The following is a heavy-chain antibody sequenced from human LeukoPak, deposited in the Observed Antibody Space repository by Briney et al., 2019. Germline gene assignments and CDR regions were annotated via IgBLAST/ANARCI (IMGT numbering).Heavy chain of an antibody. D-gene: IGHD3-10*01. CDR2: IIPILGIA. J-gene: IGHJ5*02. V-gene: IGHV1-69*02. Sequence: GASVKVSCKASGGTFSSYTISWVRQAPGQGLEWMGRIIPILGIANYAQKFQGRVTITADKSTSTAYMELSSLRSEDTAVYYCARGAGVLWFGESWFDPWGQGTLVTVSS. CDR3: ARGAGVLWFGESWFDP. CDR1: GGTFSSYT.